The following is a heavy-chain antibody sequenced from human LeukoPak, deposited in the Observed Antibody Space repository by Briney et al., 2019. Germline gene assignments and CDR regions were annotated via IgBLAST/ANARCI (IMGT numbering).Heavy chain of an antibody. J-gene: IGHJ5*02. CDR1: GGSISSGGYY. CDR3: ARAPGYCSGGSCYSYWFDP. D-gene: IGHD2-15*01. V-gene: IGHV4-31*03. CDR2: IYYSGST. Sequence: ASETLSLTCTVSGGSISSGGYYWSWIRQHPGKGLEWIGYIYYSGSTYYNPSLKSRVTISVDTSKNQFSLKLGSVTAADTAVYYCARAPGYCSGGSCYSYWFDPWGQGTLVTVSS.